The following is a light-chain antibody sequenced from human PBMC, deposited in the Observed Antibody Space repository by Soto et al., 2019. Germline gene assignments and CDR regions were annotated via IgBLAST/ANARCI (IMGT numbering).Light chain of an antibody. J-gene: IGKJ4*01. CDR1: QSVISSY. CDR2: GAS. V-gene: IGKV3D-15*01. CDR3: QQYNNWPLT. Sequence: EIVMTQSPGTLSLSRGERATISCRASQSVISSYLSWYQQKPGQAPRLLIYGASSRATGIPARFSGSGSGTEFTLTISSLQSEDFSVYYCQQYNNWPLTFGGGTKVDIK.